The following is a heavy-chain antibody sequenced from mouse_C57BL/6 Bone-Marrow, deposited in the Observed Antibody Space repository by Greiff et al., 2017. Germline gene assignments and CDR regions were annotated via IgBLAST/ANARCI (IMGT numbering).Heavy chain of an antibody. J-gene: IGHJ2*01. CDR1: GYTFTTYP. V-gene: IGHV1-47*01. CDR3: ARSSTFFYYFDY. D-gene: IGHD5-1*01. Sequence: QVQLKESGAELVKPGASVKMSCKASGYTFTTYPIEWMKQNHGKSLEWIGNFHPYNDDTKYNEKFKGKATLTVEKSSNTVYLDLSRLTSDDSAVYYCARSSTFFYYFDYWGQGTTLTVSS. CDR2: FHPYNDDT.